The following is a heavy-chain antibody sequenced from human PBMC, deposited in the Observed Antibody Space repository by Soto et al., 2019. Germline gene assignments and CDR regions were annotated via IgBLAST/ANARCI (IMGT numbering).Heavy chain of an antibody. J-gene: IGHJ4*02. CDR1: GFTFSSYA. CDR3: ARDPGGYFDY. CDR2: ISYDGSNK. D-gene: IGHD3-10*01. V-gene: IGHV3-30-3*01. Sequence: GGSLRLSCAASGFTFSSYAMHWVRQAPGKGLEWVAVISYDGSNKYYADSVKDRFTISRDNSKNTLYLQMNSLRAEDTAVYYCARDPGGYFDYWGQGTLVTVSS.